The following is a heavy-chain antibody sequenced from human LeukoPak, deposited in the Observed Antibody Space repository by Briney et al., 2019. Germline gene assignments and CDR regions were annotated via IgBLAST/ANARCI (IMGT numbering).Heavy chain of an antibody. V-gene: IGHV4-61*02. D-gene: IGHD5-18*01. CDR2: IYTSGST. J-gene: IGHJ4*02. Sequence: SETLSLTCTVSGGSISTITYYWSWIRQPAGKGLEWIGRIYTSGSTNYNPSLKSRVTMSVDTSKNQFSLKLSSVTAADTAVYYCAREYSYGLGYFDYWGQGTLVTVSS. CDR1: GGSISTITYY. CDR3: AREYSYGLGYFDY.